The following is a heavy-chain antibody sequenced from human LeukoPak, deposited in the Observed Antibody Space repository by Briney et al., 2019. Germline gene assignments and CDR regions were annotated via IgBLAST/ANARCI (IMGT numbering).Heavy chain of an antibody. CDR2: ISSSGGTT. Sequence: GGSLRLSCAASGFTFSSYAMSWVRQAPGKGLEWVSAISSSGGTTYYADSVKGRFTLSRDNSKNTLYLQLNSLRAEDTAVYHCAKPPGGYYRNYFDSWGQGTLVTVSS. D-gene: IGHD1-26*01. CDR1: GFTFSSYA. J-gene: IGHJ4*02. V-gene: IGHV3-23*01. CDR3: AKPPGGYYRNYFDS.